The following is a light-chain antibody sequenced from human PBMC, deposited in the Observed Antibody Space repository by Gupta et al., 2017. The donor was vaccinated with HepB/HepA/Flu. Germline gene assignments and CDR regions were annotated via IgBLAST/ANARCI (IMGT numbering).Light chain of an antibody. V-gene: IGLV3-19*01. CDR2: GRA. CDR1: SVRGHY. J-gene: IGLJ2*01. CDR3: KCRDSSGNHVV. Sequence: SSVLTQPPSVSVALGQTATITCQGNSVRGHYARWYQQKPGQAPVLVNDGRANRPSGIPERFCGYSCGNTASLTSTGARAEDEDDYYWKCRDSSGNHVVFGGGTKLTVL.